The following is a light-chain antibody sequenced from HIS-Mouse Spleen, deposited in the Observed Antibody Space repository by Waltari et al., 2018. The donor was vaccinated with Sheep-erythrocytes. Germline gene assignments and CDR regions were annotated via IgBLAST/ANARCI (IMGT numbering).Light chain of an antibody. V-gene: IGLV2-8*01. CDR2: EVS. CDR1: SSDVGGYNY. J-gene: IGLJ2*01. Sequence: QSALTQPPSASGSPGQSVTISCTGTSSDVGGYNYVSWYQQHPGKAPKLMIYEVSKRPSGAPDRFSGSKTGNTASLTVSGLQAEDEADYDCSSDAGSNNLVFGGGTKLTVL. CDR3: SSDAGSNNLV.